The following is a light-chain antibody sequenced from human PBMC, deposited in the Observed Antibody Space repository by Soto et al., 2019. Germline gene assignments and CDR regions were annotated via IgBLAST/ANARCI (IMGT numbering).Light chain of an antibody. Sequence: QMTHSPSSLSASVVDRVTNPSQATQDIRKYLNWYQQKPGKAPKLLIYAASTLQSGVPSRFSGSGSGTDFTLTISSLQPEDFATYYCQQLNSYPSIPSGQGTRLAI. V-gene: IGKV1-16*01. CDR1: QDIRKY. CDR3: QQLNSYPSIP. CDR2: AAS. J-gene: IGKJ5*01.